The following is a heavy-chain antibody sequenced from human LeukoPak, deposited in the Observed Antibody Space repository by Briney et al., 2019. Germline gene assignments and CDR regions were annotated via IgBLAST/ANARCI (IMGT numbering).Heavy chain of an antibody. V-gene: IGHV4-34*01. J-gene: IGHJ4*02. Sequence: SETLSLTCDVNGGSLSGYYWSWIRQPPGKGLEWIGEINHSGSTNYNPSLKSRVTISVDTSKNQFSLKLSSVTAADTAVYYCASLTMIVIPWGQGTLVTVSS. CDR1: GGSLSGYY. CDR3: ASLTMIVIP. CDR2: INHSGST. D-gene: IGHD3-22*01.